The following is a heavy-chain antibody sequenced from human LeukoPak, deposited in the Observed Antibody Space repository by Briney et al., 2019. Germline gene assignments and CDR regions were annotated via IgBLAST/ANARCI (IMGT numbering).Heavy chain of an antibody. CDR2: IVVGSGHT. V-gene: IGHV1-58*02. CDR3: AAATQGSGDVYKPADYYCGMDV. Sequence: SVKVSCKASGFTFTRSAMQWVRQARGQRLEWIGWIVVGSGHTNYAQKFQERVTITRDMSTSTAYMELSSLRSEDTAVYYCAAATQGSGDVYKPADYYCGMDVWGQGTTVTVSS. D-gene: IGHD5-24*01. J-gene: IGHJ6*02. CDR1: GFTFTRSA.